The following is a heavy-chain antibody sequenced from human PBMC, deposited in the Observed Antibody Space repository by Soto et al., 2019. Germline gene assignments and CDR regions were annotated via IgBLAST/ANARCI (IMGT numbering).Heavy chain of an antibody. CDR3: ARGGGYSSGWRDY. CDR2: IYYSGST. V-gene: IGHV4-59*01. J-gene: IGHJ4*02. D-gene: IGHD6-19*01. CDR1: GGSISSYY. Sequence: ETLSLTCTVSGGSISSYYWSWIRQPPGKGLEWIGYIYYSGSTNYNPSLKSRVTISVDTSKNQFSLKLSSVTAADTAVYYCARGGGYSSGWRDYWGQGTLVTVSS.